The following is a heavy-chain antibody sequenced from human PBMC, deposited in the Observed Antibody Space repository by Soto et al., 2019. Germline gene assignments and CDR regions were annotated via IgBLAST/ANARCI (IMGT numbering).Heavy chain of an antibody. D-gene: IGHD2-15*01. CDR2: IYSGGST. J-gene: IGHJ6*02. V-gene: IGHV3-53*04. Sequence: GGSLRLSCAASGFTVSSNYMSWVRQAPGKGLEWVSVIYSGGSTYYADSVKGRFTISRHNSKNTLYLQMNSLRAEDTAVYYCARDSRSCSGGSCYYYGMDVWGQGTTVTVSS. CDR1: GFTVSSNY. CDR3: ARDSRSCSGGSCYYYGMDV.